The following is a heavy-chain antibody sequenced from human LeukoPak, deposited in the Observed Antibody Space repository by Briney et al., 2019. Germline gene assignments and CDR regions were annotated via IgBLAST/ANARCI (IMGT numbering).Heavy chain of an antibody. CDR2: INHSGST. CDR1: GGSFSGYY. V-gene: IGHV4-34*01. D-gene: IGHD2-21*02. CDR3: ARSPAYCGGDCPTGGAFDI. J-gene: IGHJ3*02. Sequence: PSETLSLTCAVYGGSFSGYYWSWIRQPPGKGLEWIGEINHSGSTNYNPSLKSRVTISVDTSKNQFSLKLSSVTAADTALYYCARSPAYCGGDCPTGGAFDIWGQGTTVTVSS.